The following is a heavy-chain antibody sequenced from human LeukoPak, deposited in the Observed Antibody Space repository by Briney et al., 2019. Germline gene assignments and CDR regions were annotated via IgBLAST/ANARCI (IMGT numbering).Heavy chain of an antibody. V-gene: IGHV4-34*01. CDR2: IHNSGTT. D-gene: IGHD3-10*01. J-gene: IGHJ4*02. CDR3: ARRYYYNLGSFPFDF. Sequence: SETLSLTCAVSGGPFSGYFWSWIRQSSGKGLEWIGEIHNSGTTNHNPSLNSRVTISEDTSKNQFYLNLSSVTAADTAVYYCARRYYYNLGSFPFDFWGQGTLVTVSS. CDR1: GGPFSGYF.